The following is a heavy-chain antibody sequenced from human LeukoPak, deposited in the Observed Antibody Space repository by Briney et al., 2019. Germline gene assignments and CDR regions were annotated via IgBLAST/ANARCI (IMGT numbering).Heavy chain of an antibody. CDR2: IKQDGREK. V-gene: IGHV3-7*03. Sequence: GGSLRLSCAASRFIFSNYWMRWVRQAPGKGLEWVANIKQDGREKYYVDSVKGRFTISRDNAKNSLSLQMDSLRAEDTAVYYCALGYCSGGSCNYYYYYGMDVWGQGTTVTVSS. J-gene: IGHJ6*02. CDR3: ALGYCSGGSCNYYYYYGMDV. D-gene: IGHD2-15*01. CDR1: RFIFSNYW.